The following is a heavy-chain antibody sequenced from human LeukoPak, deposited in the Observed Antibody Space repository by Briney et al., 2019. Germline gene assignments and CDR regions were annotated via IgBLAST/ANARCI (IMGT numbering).Heavy chain of an antibody. CDR2: ISSSRSYI. V-gene: IGHV3-21*01. CDR1: GFIFSSYS. J-gene: IGHJ6*02. CDR3: ARDSLRFLEWYRQPVFYYYGMDV. D-gene: IGHD3-3*01. Sequence: GGALRLSCAASGFIFSSYSMNWVRQARGKGLEWVSSISSSRSYIYYADSVKGRFAISRDNAKNSLYLQMNSLRAEDTAVYYCARDSLRFLEWYRQPVFYYYGMDVWGQGTTVTVSS.